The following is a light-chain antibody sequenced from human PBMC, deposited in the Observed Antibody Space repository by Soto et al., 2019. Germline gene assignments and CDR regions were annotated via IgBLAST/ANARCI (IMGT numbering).Light chain of an antibody. V-gene: IGLV1-51*01. Sequence: QSVLTQPPSVSAAPGQRVSISCSGSGSNIGSNSVCWYQQLPGAAPKLLIFDSNKRPSGSPDRFSGSKSGTSATLGISGLETGDEADYFCSTWDSDVSYVVFGGGPKLTVL. CDR2: DSN. CDR3: STWDSDVSYVV. CDR1: GSNIGSNS. J-gene: IGLJ2*01.